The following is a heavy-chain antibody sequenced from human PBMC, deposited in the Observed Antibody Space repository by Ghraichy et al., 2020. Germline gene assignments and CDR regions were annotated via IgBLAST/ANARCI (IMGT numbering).Heavy chain of an antibody. CDR1: GSTFNSYV. Sequence: GGSLRLSCAASGSTFNSYVMSWVRQAPGKGLEWVANIKQDGSEKYYVDSVKGLFTISSDNAKNSLYLQMNSLRAEATAVYYCARDAPEVGVRRVRRYYYYYPMDVWGQGTTVTVSS. CDR2: IKQDGSEK. J-gene: IGHJ6*02. CDR3: ARDAPEVGVRRVRRYYYYYPMDV. D-gene: IGHD3-10*01. V-gene: IGHV3-7*01.